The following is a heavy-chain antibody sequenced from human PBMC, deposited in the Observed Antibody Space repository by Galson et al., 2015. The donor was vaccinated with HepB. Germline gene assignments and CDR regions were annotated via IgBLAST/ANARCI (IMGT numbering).Heavy chain of an antibody. Sequence: SVKVSCKASGYTFTSYAMHWVRQAPGQRLEWMGWINAGNGNTKYSQKFQGRVTITRDTSGSTAYMELSSLRSEDTAVYYCARGAPGIAVAGTMGSPDYWGQGTLVTVSS. J-gene: IGHJ4*02. D-gene: IGHD6-19*01. CDR1: GYTFTSYA. CDR3: ARGAPGIAVAGTMGSPDY. V-gene: IGHV1-3*01. CDR2: INAGNGNT.